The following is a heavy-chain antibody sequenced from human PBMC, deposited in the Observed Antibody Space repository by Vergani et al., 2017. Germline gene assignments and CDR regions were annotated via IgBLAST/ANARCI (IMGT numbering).Heavy chain of an antibody. V-gene: IGHV5-51*03. D-gene: IGHD2-2*01. J-gene: IGHJ6*03. CDR3: ARLGGYCSSTSCPPHMDV. CDR2: IYPGDSDT. CDR1: GYSFTSYW. Sequence: EVQLVQSGAEVKKPGESLKISCKGSGYSFTSYWIGWVRQMPGKGLEWMGIIYPGDSDTRYSPSFQGQVTISADKSVSTAYLQWSSLKASDTAMYYCARLGGYCSSTSCPPHMDVWGKGTTVTVSS.